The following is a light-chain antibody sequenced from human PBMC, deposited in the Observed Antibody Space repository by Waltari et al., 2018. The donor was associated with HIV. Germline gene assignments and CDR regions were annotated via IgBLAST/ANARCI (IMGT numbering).Light chain of an antibody. J-gene: IGLJ1*01. CDR2: DNI. V-gene: IGLV1-40*01. Sequence: QSVLTQPPSVSVAPGQWLTISCSGSSSKIRQNYSHWYLQLPGTAPKLLIYDNINRPSGVPDRCSASKSGTSASLAITGLQADDEADYYCQSYDNTLSAYVFATGTKVTVL. CDR1: SSKIRQNYS. CDR3: QSYDNTLSAYV.